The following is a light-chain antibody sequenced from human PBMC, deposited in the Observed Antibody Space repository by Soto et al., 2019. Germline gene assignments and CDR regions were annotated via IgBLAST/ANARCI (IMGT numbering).Light chain of an antibody. J-gene: IGLJ2*01. CDR1: DSNIGAGYD. V-gene: IGLV1-40*01. CDR2: GNV. Sequence: QSALTQPPSVSGAPGQRVAISCTGSDSNIGAGYDVNWYQHLPGTAPKFLMYGNVNRPSGVPDRFSGSKSGTSASLAITGLQAEDEADYYCQSYDSSLSVVFGGGTKLTVL. CDR3: QSYDSSLSVV.